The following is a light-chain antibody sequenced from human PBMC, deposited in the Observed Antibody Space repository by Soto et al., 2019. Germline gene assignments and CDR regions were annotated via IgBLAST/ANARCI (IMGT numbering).Light chain of an antibody. CDR2: EVS. J-gene: IGKJ1*01. CDR3: QQQDTYSRT. Sequence: DIQMTQAPSALSASVGEIVTMSCRVGQSCSNWSAWSGQKPWEAPKVLIFEVSTLERGVPSRFSRSGSGTEFAHTISSLQPDDFATYHCQQQDTYSRTFGQRKKV. V-gene: IGKV1-5*03. CDR1: QSCSNW.